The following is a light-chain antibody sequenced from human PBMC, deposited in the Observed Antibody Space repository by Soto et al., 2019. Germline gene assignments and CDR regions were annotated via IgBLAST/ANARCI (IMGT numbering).Light chain of an antibody. CDR2: STD. CDR1: NSNIGRDF. V-gene: IGLV1-47*02. CDR3: AVWDNSLSGGL. J-gene: IGLJ3*02. Sequence: QSVVTQPPSASGTPGQRVTISCSGSNSNIGRDFVSWYQQLPGAAPKLLIYSTDQRPSGVPARFSGSKSGTSASLAISGLRSEDEADYYCAVWDNSLSGGLFGGGTKVTVL.